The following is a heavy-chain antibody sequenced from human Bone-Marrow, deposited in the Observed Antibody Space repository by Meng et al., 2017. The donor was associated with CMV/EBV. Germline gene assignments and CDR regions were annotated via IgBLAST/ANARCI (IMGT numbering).Heavy chain of an antibody. Sequence: GESLKISCKASGYDFANYWIGWVRQMPGKGLEWMGIIYPGDSDTRYSPSFQGQVTISADKSISTAYLQWSSLKASDTAMYYCARLGGEYYSGRGGTSGCFDYWGQGTLVTVPS. V-gene: IGHV5-51*01. CDR1: GYDFANYW. CDR2: IYPGDSDT. D-gene: IGHD2/OR15-2a*01. CDR3: ARLGGEYYSGRGGTSGCFDY. J-gene: IGHJ4*02.